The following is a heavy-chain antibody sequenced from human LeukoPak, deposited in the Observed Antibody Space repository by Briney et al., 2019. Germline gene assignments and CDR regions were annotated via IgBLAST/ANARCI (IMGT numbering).Heavy chain of an antibody. D-gene: IGHD6-6*01. CDR3: ASEGAARRNWFDP. V-gene: IGHV3-21*01. CDR2: ISSSSSYI. CDR1: GFTFSSYS. J-gene: IGHJ5*02. Sequence: GGSPRLSCAASGFTFSSYSMNWVRQAPGKGLEWVSSISSSSSYIYYADSVKGRFTISRDNAKNSLYLQMNSLRAEDTAVYYCASEGAARRNWFDPWGQGTLVTVSS.